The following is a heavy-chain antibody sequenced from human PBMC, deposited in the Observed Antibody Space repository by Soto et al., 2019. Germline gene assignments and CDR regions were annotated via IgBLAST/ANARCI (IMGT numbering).Heavy chain of an antibody. CDR2: ITSDSKYI. Sequence: SGGSLRLSCAASGLTFNSYSMNWVRQAPGRGLEWVSSITSDSKYIYYGDAVKGRFTISRDNAKNELFLQMNSLRAEDTAVYYCATGDCSHTSCYLIDYSFAMDVWGQGTTVTVSS. J-gene: IGHJ6*02. V-gene: IGHV3-21*01. D-gene: IGHD2-2*01. CDR1: GLTFNSYS. CDR3: ATGDCSHTSCYLIDYSFAMDV.